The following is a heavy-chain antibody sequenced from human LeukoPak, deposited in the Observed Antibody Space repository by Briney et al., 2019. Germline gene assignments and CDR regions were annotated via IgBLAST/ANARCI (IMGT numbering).Heavy chain of an antibody. CDR3: ARDKNWDLEY. J-gene: IGHJ4*02. D-gene: IGHD7-27*01. Sequence: ASVKVSCKTSGYTFTSYGISWMRHAPGQGLEWMGWISTYNGNTNYAQNLQGRVTMTTDTSTSTAYMELRSLRSDDTAVYYCARDKNWDLEYWGQGTLVTVSS. V-gene: IGHV1-18*01. CDR2: ISTYNGNT. CDR1: GYTFTSYG.